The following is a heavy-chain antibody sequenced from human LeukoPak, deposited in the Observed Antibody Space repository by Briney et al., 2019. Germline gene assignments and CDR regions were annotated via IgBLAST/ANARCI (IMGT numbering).Heavy chain of an antibody. V-gene: IGHV3-23*01. CDR1: GFTFSSYA. CDR2: ISGSGGST. D-gene: IGHD6-19*01. J-gene: IGHJ2*01. CDR3: AKSLWVPGIAVAGTRSTRYFDL. Sequence: PGGSLRLSCAASGFTFSSYAMSWVRQAPGKGLEWVSAISGSGGSTYYADSVKGRFTISRDNSKNTLYLQMNSLRAEDTAVYYCAKSLWVPGIAVAGTRSTRYFDLWGRGTLVTVSS.